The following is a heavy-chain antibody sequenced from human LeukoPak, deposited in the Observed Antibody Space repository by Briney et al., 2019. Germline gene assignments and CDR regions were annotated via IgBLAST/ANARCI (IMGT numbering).Heavy chain of an antibody. CDR3: AREPRGHSYGYDFDY. D-gene: IGHD5-18*01. Sequence: GASVKVSCKASGGTFSSYAISWVRQAPGQGLEWMGRIIPILGIANYAQKFQGRVTIPADKSTSTAYMELSSLRSEDTAVYYCAREPRGHSYGYDFDYWGQGTLVTVSS. CDR2: IIPILGIA. V-gene: IGHV1-69*04. J-gene: IGHJ4*02. CDR1: GGTFSSYA.